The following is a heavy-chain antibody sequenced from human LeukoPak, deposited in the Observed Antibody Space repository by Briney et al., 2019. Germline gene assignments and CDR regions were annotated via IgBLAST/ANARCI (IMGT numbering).Heavy chain of an antibody. V-gene: IGHV4-38-2*02. J-gene: IGHJ4*02. CDR3: ARAGSSGYSNCLDY. CDR1: GNSISSGYY. Sequence: SQTLSLTCTVSGNSISSGYYWGWIRQPPGKGLEWIGSIYHSGSTYYNPSLKSRVTISVDTSKNQFSLKLSSVTAADTAVYYCARAGSSGYSNCLDYWGQGTLVTVSS. D-gene: IGHD3-22*01. CDR2: IYHSGST.